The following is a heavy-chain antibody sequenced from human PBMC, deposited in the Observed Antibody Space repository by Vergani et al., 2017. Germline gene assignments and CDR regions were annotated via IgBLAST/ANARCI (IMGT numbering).Heavy chain of an antibody. J-gene: IGHJ6*03. Sequence: QLQLQESGSGLVKPSQTLSLTCAVSGRSISSGGYSWSWIRQPPGKGLEWIGYIYQSVSTYYNPSLKSRVTISVDRSKNQFSLKLSSVTAADTAVYYCASLRDYYYMDVWGKGTTVTVSS. CDR3: ASLRDYYYMDV. V-gene: IGHV4-30-2*01. CDR2: IYQSVST. CDR1: GRSISSGGYS. D-gene: IGHD4-17*01.